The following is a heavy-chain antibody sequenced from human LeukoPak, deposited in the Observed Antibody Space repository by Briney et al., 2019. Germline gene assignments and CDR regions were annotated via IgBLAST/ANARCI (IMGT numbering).Heavy chain of an antibody. V-gene: IGHV3-9*03. CDR2: ISWNSGSI. D-gene: IGHD2-2*01. CDR1: GCTFSSYA. J-gene: IGHJ4*02. Sequence: GGSLRLSCAASGCTFSSYAMHWVRQAPGKGLKWVSGISWNSGSIGYADSVKGRFTISRDNAKNSLYLQMSSLRAEDMAFYYCAKGMGSTSLYYFDYWGQGTLVTVSS. CDR3: AKGMGSTSLYYFDY.